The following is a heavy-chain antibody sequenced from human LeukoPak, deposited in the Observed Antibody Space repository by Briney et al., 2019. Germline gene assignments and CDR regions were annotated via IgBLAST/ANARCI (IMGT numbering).Heavy chain of an antibody. Sequence: GGSLRLSCAASGFTFSSYAMSWVRQAPGKGLEWVSAISGSGGSTYYADSVKGRFTISRDNSKNTLYLQMNSLRAEDTAVYYCAKDWDSSSWYPYFDYWGQGTLVTVSS. CDR3: AKDWDSSSWYPYFDY. D-gene: IGHD6-13*01. CDR1: GFTFSSYA. V-gene: IGHV3-23*01. J-gene: IGHJ4*02. CDR2: ISGSGGST.